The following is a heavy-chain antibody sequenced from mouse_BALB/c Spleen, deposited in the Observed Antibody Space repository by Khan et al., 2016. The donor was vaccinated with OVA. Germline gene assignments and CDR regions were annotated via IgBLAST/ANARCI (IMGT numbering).Heavy chain of an antibody. CDR3: ASAALYCGYGYYAMDY. D-gene: IGHD2-2*01. CDR2: IDPSDSET. Sequence: QVQLQQSGPQLVRPGASVKISCKAAGYSFTSYWMHWVKQRPGQGLEWIGMIDPSDSETRLNQKFKDKATLTVDKSSSTAYMQLSSPTSEDSAVYYCASAALYCGYGYYAMDYWGQGTSVTVSS. CDR1: GYSFTSYW. J-gene: IGHJ4*01. V-gene: IGHV1S126*01.